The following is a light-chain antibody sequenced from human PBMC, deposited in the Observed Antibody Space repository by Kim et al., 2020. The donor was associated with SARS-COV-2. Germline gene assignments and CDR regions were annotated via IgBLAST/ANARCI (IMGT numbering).Light chain of an antibody. Sequence: DIQMTQSPSSVSASVGDRVTITRRASQDISSWLSWYQQKPGKAPKVLIYEASNLQSGVPSRFSGSGSGTDFTLTINSLQPEDSATYYCQQTHSFPLTFGGGTKVEIK. J-gene: IGKJ4*01. CDR1: QDISSW. V-gene: IGKV1D-12*01. CDR3: QQTHSFPLT. CDR2: EAS.